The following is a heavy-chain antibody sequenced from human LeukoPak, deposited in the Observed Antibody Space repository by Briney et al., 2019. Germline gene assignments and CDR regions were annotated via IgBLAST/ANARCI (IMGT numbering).Heavy chain of an antibody. D-gene: IGHD3-10*01. CDR1: GGSISGYY. V-gene: IGHV4-34*01. CDR2: INHSGST. CDR3: ARPYGSGSYYNGPMVY. Sequence: SETLSLTCTVSGGSISGYYWSWIRQPPGKGLEWIGEINHSGSTNYNPSLKSRVTISVDTSKNQFSLKLSSVTAADTAVYYCARPYGSGSYYNGPMVYWGQGTLVTVSS. J-gene: IGHJ4*02.